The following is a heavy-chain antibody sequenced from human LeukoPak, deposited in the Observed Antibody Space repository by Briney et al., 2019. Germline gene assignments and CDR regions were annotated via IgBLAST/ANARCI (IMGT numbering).Heavy chain of an antibody. V-gene: IGHV3-7*05. CDR2: IKQDGSEK. CDR1: GFTFSNYW. J-gene: IGHJ4*02. D-gene: IGHD1-14*01. CDR3: ARDGNDGFDY. Sequence: GGSLRLSCADSGFTFSNYWMSWVRQAPGKGLEWVANIKQDGSEKYYVDSVKGRFTISRDNAKNSLYLQMNSLRVEDTAVYYCARDGNDGFDYWGQGTLVTVSS.